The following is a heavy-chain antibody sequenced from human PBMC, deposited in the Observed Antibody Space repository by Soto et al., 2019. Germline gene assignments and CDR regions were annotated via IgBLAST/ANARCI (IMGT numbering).Heavy chain of an antibody. J-gene: IGHJ5*02. Sequence: ASVKVSSASFGYTLTVYEIDGLCQAPGQGLEWMGWINAGNGNTRSSRKFQGRVIITRDTSATTAYLEVDSLRSEDTAIYYCARVAPSGGSVPRFDPWGQGTLVTVSS. CDR3: ARVAPSGGSVPRFDP. V-gene: IGHV1-3*01. CDR1: GYTLTVYE. CDR2: INAGNGNT. D-gene: IGHD3-10*01.